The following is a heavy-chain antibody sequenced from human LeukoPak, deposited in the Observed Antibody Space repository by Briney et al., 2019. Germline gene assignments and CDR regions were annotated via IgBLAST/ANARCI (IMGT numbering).Heavy chain of an antibody. CDR1: GYTFTSYY. D-gene: IGHD5-12*01. Sequence: GASVKVSCKASGYTFTSYYMHWVRQAPGQGLEWMGIINPSGGSTSYAQKFQGRVTITRDTSASTAYMELSSLRSEDTAVYYCARVGYSGYDSRPVFDYWGQGTLVTVSS. J-gene: IGHJ4*02. CDR3: ARVGYSGYDSRPVFDY. V-gene: IGHV1-46*01. CDR2: INPSGGST.